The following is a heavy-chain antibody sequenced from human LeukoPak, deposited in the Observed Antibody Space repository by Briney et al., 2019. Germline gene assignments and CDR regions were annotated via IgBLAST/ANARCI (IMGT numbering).Heavy chain of an antibody. CDR1: GFTFSSYS. J-gene: IGHJ5*02. Sequence: PGGSLRLXCAASGFTFSSYSMNWVRQAPGKGLECVSSISSSSAYIYYADSVKGRFTISRDNAKNSLYLQMNSLRAEDTAVYFCARTTVTPSWFDPWGQGTLVTVSS. CDR2: ISSSSAYI. CDR3: ARTTVTPSWFDP. V-gene: IGHV3-21*01. D-gene: IGHD4-17*01.